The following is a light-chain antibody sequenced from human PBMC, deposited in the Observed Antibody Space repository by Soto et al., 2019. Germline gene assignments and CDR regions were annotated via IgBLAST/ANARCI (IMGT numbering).Light chain of an antibody. Sequence: QSVLTQPPSLSAAPGQTVTISCSGGSSSIGNNYVSWYQRVAGTTPKLLIFDNNKRPSGIPDRFSGSRSATSASLAITGLQPEDEAEYYCQSYHSSPPGYVFGTGTKVTVL. CDR2: DNN. J-gene: IGLJ1*01. CDR3: QSYHSSPPGYV. V-gene: IGLV1-51*01. CDR1: SSSIGNNY.